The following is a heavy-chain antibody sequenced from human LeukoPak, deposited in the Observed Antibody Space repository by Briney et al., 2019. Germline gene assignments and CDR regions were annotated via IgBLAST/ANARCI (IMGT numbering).Heavy chain of an antibody. V-gene: IGHV4-34*01. CDR1: GGSFSGYY. CDR3: ARGRDCSSTGCYWYYYGMDV. CDR2: INHSGST. D-gene: IGHD2-2*01. J-gene: IGHJ6*02. Sequence: SETLSLTCAVYGGSFSGYYWSWIRQPPGKGLEWIGEINHSGSTNYNPSLKSRVTISVDTSKNQFSLKLSSVTAADTAVYYCARGRDCSSTGCYWYYYGMDVWGQGTTVTVSS.